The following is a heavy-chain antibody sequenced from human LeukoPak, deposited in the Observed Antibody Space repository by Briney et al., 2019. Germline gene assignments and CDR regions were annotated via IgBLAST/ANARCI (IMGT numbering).Heavy chain of an antibody. Sequence: ASVKVSCKASGYTFSSYDISWVRQAPGQGLEWMGWISVDNGYTKYAQKVQGRVNMTTDTATSTAYMELRSLRSDDTALYYCARDLSYDFWSGYFTPFDYWGQGTLVTVSS. CDR1: GYTFSSYD. CDR3: ARDLSYDFWSGYFTPFDY. D-gene: IGHD3-3*01. CDR2: ISVDNGYT. J-gene: IGHJ4*02. V-gene: IGHV1-18*01.